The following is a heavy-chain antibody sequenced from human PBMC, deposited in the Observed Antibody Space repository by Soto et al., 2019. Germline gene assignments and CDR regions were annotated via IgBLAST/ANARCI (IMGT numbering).Heavy chain of an antibody. CDR3: ARDRSKSDY. J-gene: IGHJ4*02. V-gene: IGHV1-18*01. CDR1: GFAFSTYG. D-gene: IGHD3-10*01. Sequence: VKVSCKASGFAFSTYGISWVRQAPGQGLEWMGWISAYNGNADYAQKFQDRVTMTADTSTSTAYMELRSLRPDDTAVYYCARDRSKSDYWGQGTLVTVSS. CDR2: ISAYNGNA.